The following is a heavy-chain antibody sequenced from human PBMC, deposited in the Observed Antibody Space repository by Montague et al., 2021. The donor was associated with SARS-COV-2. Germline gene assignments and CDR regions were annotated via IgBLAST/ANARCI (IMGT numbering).Heavy chain of an antibody. CDR3: AKDDGSGNYYNGLYEN. J-gene: IGHJ4*02. V-gene: IGHV3-23*01. D-gene: IGHD3-10*01. CDR2: VSDTGGGT. Sequence: SLRLSCAASGFTFKNYAMGWVRQAPVKGLEWVSAVSDTGGGTYYXDSVKGRFTISRDNGRNSVHLQMNSLRAEDTALYYCAKDDGSGNYYNGLYENWGQGTRVTVSS. CDR1: GFTFKNYA.